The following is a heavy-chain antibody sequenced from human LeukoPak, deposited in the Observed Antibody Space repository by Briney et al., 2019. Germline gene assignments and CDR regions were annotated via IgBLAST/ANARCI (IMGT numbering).Heavy chain of an antibody. CDR3: AKCGYSGYQPETPLDY. CDR1: GFTFSNYG. CDR2: ISYDGSNK. J-gene: IGHJ4*02. V-gene: IGHV3-30*18. Sequence: PGRSLRLSCAASGFTFSNYGMHWVRQAPGKGLEWVAVISYDGSNKYYADSVKGRFTISRDNSKNTVYLQMNSLRVEDTAVYYCAKCGYSGYQPETPLDYWGQGTLVTVSS. D-gene: IGHD5-12*01.